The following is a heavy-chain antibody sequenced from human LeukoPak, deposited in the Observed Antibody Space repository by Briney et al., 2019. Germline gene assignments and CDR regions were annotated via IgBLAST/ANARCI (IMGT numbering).Heavy chain of an antibody. Sequence: PGRSLRLSCAASGFTFSSYEMNWVRQAPGKGLEWVSYISSSGSTIYYADSVKGRFTISRDNAKNSLYLQMNSLRAEDTAVYYCARVKQLVRFFDYWGQGTLVTVSS. CDR2: ISSSGSTI. V-gene: IGHV3-48*03. CDR1: GFTFSSYE. D-gene: IGHD6-6*01. CDR3: ARVKQLVRFFDY. J-gene: IGHJ4*02.